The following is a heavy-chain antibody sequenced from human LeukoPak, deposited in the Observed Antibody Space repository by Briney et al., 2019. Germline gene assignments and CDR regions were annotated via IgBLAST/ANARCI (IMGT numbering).Heavy chain of an antibody. CDR1: RFTFSSSA. CDR3: ARDSPSRDSSDYMDV. V-gene: IGHV3-30*01. D-gene: IGHD6-6*01. J-gene: IGHJ6*03. CDR2: ISYDGSNK. Sequence: GGSLRLSCAASRFTFSSSAMHWVRQAPGKGLEWVAVISYDGSNKYYADSVKGRFTISRDNSENTLYLQMNSLRAEDTAVYYCARDSPSRDSSDYMDVWGKGTTVTVSS.